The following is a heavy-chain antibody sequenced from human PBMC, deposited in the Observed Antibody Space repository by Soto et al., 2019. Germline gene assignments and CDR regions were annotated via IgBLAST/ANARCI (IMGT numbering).Heavy chain of an antibody. CDR1: GFTFSSYG. CDR2: ISYDGSNK. CDR3: AKDKYYGSGSYYGYYYYYMDV. V-gene: IGHV3-30*18. Sequence: GGSLRLSCAASGFTFSSYGMHWVRQAPGKGLEWVAVISYDGSNKYYADSVKGRFTISRDNSKNTLYLQMNSLRAEDTAVYYCAKDKYYGSGSYYGYYYYYMDVWGKGTTVTVSS. D-gene: IGHD3-10*01. J-gene: IGHJ6*03.